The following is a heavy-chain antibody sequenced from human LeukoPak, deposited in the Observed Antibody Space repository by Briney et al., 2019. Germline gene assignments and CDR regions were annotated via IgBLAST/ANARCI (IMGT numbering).Heavy chain of an antibody. CDR1: GFTFSSYN. V-gene: IGHV3-48*02. J-gene: IGHJ4*02. CDR2: ISSSGSTI. D-gene: IGHD3-10*01. CDR3: ARLEYYYVSGNYYKLFDY. Sequence: GGSLRLSCAASGFTFSSYNMNWVRQAPGKGLEWVSDISSSGSTIYFADSVKGRFTISRDNAKSSLYLQMNSLRDEDTAVYYCARLEYYYVSGNYYKLFDYWGQGTLVTVCS.